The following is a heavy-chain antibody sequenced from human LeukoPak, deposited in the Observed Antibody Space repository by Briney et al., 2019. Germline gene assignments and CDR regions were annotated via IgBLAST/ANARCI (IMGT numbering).Heavy chain of an antibody. CDR3: ARASGYSGYDEHDY. Sequence: GGSLRLSCAASGFTFSSYSMNWVRQAPGKGLEWVSSISSSSYIYYADSVKGRFTISRDNAKNSLYLQMNSLRAEDTAVYYCARASGYSGYDEHDYWGQGTLVTVSS. D-gene: IGHD5-12*01. CDR2: ISSSSYI. V-gene: IGHV3-21*01. CDR1: GFTFSSYS. J-gene: IGHJ4*02.